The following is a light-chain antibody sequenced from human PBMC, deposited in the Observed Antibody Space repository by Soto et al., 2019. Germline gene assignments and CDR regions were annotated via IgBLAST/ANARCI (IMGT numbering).Light chain of an antibody. Sequence: IVLIQSPPTRSLSPEERATLSCRASQSVSSYLAWYQQKPGQAPRLLIYDASNRATGIPARFSGSGSGTDFTLTIGSLEPEDFAVYYCQQRSNWPLTFGGGTKVDIK. CDR2: DAS. CDR1: QSVSSY. J-gene: IGKJ4*01. V-gene: IGKV3-11*01. CDR3: QQRSNWPLT.